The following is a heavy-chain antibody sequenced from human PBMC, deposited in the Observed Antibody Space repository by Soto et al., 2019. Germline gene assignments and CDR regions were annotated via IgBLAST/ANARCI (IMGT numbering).Heavy chain of an antibody. D-gene: IGHD5-12*01. Sequence: SETLSLTCTVSGGSVSSGSYYWSWIRQPPGKGLEWIGYIYYSGSTNYNPSLKSRVTISVDTSKNQFSLKLSSVTAADTAVYYCARGGGYLPPDPHFDYWGQGTLVTSPQ. V-gene: IGHV4-61*01. CDR3: ARGGGYLPPDPHFDY. CDR2: IYYSGST. CDR1: GGSVSSGSYY. J-gene: IGHJ4*02.